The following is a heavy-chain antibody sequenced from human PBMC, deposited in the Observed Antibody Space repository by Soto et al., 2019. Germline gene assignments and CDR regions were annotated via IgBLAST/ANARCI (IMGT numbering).Heavy chain of an antibody. D-gene: IGHD6-19*01. J-gene: IGHJ4*02. CDR3: ARKGSGWYGHNVFDY. CDR2: INHSGST. V-gene: IGHV4-34*01. CDR1: GGSFSGYY. Sequence: SETLSLTCAVYGGSFSGYYWSWIRQPPGKGLEWIGEINHSGSTNYNPSLKSRVTISVDTSKNQFPLKLSSVTAADTAVYYCARKGSGWYGHNVFDYWGQGTLVTVSS.